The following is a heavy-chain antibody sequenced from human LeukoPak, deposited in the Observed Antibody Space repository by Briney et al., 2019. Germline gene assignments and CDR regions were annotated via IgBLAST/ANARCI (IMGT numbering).Heavy chain of an antibody. CDR3: ARGYSSSPPVDY. J-gene: IGHJ4*02. D-gene: IGHD6-6*01. CDR1: GGSISSYY. Sequence: SETPSLTCTVSGGSISSYYWSWIRQPPGKGLEWIGYIYYSGSTNYNPSLKSRVTISVDTSKNQFSLKLSSVTAADTAVYYCARGYSSSPPVDYWGQGTLVTVSS. V-gene: IGHV4-59*01. CDR2: IYYSGST.